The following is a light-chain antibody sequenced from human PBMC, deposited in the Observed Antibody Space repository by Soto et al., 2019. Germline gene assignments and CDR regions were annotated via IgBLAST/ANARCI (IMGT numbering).Light chain of an antibody. CDR1: SGYSNYK. J-gene: IGLJ1*01. V-gene: IGLV9-49*01. CDR2: VGTGGIVG. Sequence: QAVVTQPPSASASLGASVTLTCTLSSGYSNYKVDWYQQRPGKGPRFVMRVGTGGIVGSKGDGIPDRFSVLGSGLNRYLTIKNIQEEDESDYHCGADHGSGSTYVFGTGTKVTVL. CDR3: GADHGSGSTYV.